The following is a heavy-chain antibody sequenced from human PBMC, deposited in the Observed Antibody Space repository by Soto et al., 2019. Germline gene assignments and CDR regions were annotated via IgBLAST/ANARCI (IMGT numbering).Heavy chain of an antibody. J-gene: IGHJ5*02. Sequence: SVKVSCKASGGTFSSYAINWVRQAPGQGLEWMGGIIPMFGTTKYAQRFQGRLTVSADESTSTAYMELSSLRSEDTAVYYCARGVVVVAASQLGWFDPWGQGTLVTVSS. D-gene: IGHD2-15*01. CDR1: GGTFSSYA. V-gene: IGHV1-69*13. CDR2: IIPMFGTT. CDR3: ARGVVVVAASQLGWFDP.